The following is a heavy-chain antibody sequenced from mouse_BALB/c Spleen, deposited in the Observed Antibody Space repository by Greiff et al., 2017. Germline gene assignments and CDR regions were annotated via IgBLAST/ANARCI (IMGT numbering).Heavy chain of an antibody. Sequence: VMLVESGAELVRPGSSVKISCKASGYAFSSYWMNWVKQRPGQGLEWIGQIYPGDGDTNYNGKFKGKATLTADKSSSTAYMQLSSLTSEDSAVYFCARGEWLGFAYWGQGTLVTVSA. J-gene: IGHJ3*01. CDR3: ARGEWLGFAY. CDR2: IYPGDGDT. CDR1: GYAFSSYW. D-gene: IGHD2-2*01. V-gene: IGHV1-80*01.